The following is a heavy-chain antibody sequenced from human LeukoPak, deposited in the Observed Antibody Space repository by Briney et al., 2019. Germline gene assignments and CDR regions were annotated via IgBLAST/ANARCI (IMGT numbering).Heavy chain of an antibody. CDR2: ISSSGSTI. CDR1: GLTFSSYE. D-gene: IGHD3-10*01. Sequence: GGSLRLSCAASGLTFSSYEMNWVRQAPGKGLEWVSYISSSGSTIYYADSVKGRFTISRDNAKNSLYLQMNSLRAEDTAVYYCARALLVRGVSDAFGIWGQGTMVTVSS. J-gene: IGHJ3*02. V-gene: IGHV3-48*03. CDR3: ARALLVRGVSDAFGI.